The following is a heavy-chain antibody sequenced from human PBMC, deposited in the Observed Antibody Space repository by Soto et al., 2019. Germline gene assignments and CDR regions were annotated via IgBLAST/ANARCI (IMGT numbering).Heavy chain of an antibody. J-gene: IGHJ1*01. Sequence: ASVKVSCKVSGYTLTELSMHWVRQAPGKGLEWMGGFDPEDGETIYAQKFQGRVTMTEDTSTDTAYMELSSLRSEDTAVYYCASVEGVATAMISYWGQNNAVTVS. D-gene: IGHD5-18*01. CDR2: FDPEDGET. CDR1: GYTLTELS. V-gene: IGHV1-24*01. CDR3: ASVEGVATAMISY.